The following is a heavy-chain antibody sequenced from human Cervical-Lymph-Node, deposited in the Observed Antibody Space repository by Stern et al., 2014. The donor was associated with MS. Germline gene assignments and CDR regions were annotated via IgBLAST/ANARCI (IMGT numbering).Heavy chain of an antibody. J-gene: IGHJ6*02. Sequence: DQLVESGAEVKKPGASVKVSCKASGYTLTNYYMHWGRQAPGQGLEWMGIISPSAGSTSYTHKFQGRVTLTSDTSTGTVYMELRSLRSEDTAVYYCARDLMIEVANYYHYGMDVWGQGTTVTVSS. V-gene: IGHV1-46*01. CDR2: ISPSAGST. CDR1: GYTLTNYY. CDR3: ARDLMIEVANYYHYGMDV. D-gene: IGHD3-22*01.